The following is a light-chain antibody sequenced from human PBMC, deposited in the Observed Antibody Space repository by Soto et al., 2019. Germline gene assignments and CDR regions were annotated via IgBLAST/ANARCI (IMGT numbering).Light chain of an antibody. CDR2: VAS. J-gene: IGKJ2*01. CDR3: QQYGGSPYT. CDR1: QSVGSNY. Sequence: EIVLTQSPGTLSLSPGERATLSCRASQSVGSNYLAWYQQKPGQAPRLLIYVASNRATGIPDRFSRSGSGTDFTLTISRLEPEDFAVYYCQQYGGSPYTFGQGTKLEIK. V-gene: IGKV3-20*01.